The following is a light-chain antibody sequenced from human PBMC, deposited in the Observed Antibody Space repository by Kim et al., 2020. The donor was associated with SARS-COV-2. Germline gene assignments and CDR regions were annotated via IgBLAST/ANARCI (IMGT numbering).Light chain of an antibody. V-gene: IGLV2-14*01. J-gene: IGLJ3*02. CDR2: DVS. CDR3: SSYTSSSTA. Sequence: QSVLTQPASVSGSPGQSITISCTGTSSDVGGYNYVSWYQQHPGKAPKLMIYDVSKRPSGVSNRFSGSKSGNTASLTISGLQAEDGADYYCSSYTSSSTAFGGGTQLNVL. CDR1: SSDVGGYNY.